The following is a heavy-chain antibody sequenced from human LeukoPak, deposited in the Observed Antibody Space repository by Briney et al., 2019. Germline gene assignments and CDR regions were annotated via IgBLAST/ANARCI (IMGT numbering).Heavy chain of an antibody. V-gene: IGHV3-33*06. CDR3: AKDWGGSYYANPFDL. CDR2: IWYDGSNK. D-gene: IGHD1-26*01. Sequence: PGRSLRLSCAASGFTFSSYGMHWVRQAPGKGLEWVAVIWYDGSNKYYADSVKGRFTISRDNSKNTLYLQMNSLRAEDTAVYYCAKDWGGSYYANPFDLWGQGTMVSVSS. J-gene: IGHJ3*01. CDR1: GFTFSSYG.